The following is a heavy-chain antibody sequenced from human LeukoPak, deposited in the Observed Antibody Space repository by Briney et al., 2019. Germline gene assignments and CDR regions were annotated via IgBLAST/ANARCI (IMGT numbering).Heavy chain of an antibody. D-gene: IGHD3-22*01. V-gene: IGHV4-61*02. J-gene: IGHJ4*02. CDR2: IYTSGST. CDR3: ASPHSKTYYYDSSGYYYGEFDY. CDR1: GGSISSSSYY. Sequence: SETLSLTCTVSGGSISSSSYYWSWIRQPAGKGLEWIGRIYTSGSTNYNPSLKSRVTMSVDTSKNQFSLKLSSVTAADTAVYYCASPHSKTYYYDSSGYYYGEFDYWGQGTLVTVSS.